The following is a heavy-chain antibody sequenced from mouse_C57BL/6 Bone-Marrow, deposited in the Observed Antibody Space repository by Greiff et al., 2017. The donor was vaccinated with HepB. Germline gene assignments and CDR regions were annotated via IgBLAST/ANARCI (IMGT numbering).Heavy chain of an antibody. Sequence: VQLKESGGDLVKPGGSLKLSCAASGFTFSSYGMSWVRQTPDKRLEWVATISSGGSYTYYPDSVKGRFTISRDNAKNTLYLQMSSLKSEDTAVYYCAREGIYYDYAWFAYWGQGTLVTVSA. CDR3: AREGIYYDYAWFAY. CDR1: GFTFSSYG. V-gene: IGHV5-6*01. D-gene: IGHD2-4*01. CDR2: ISSGGSYT. J-gene: IGHJ3*01.